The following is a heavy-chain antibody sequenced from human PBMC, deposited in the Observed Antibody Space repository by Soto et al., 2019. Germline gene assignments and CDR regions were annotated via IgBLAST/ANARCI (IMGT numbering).Heavy chain of an antibody. D-gene: IGHD3-22*01. Sequence: PSETLSLTCTVSGGSISSYYWSWIRRPPGKGLEWIGYIYYSGSTNYNPSLKSRVTISVDTSKNQFSLKLSSVTAADTAVYYCARTAHYYDSSGYSEYFQHWGQGTLVTVSS. V-gene: IGHV4-59*01. CDR1: GGSISSYY. J-gene: IGHJ1*01. CDR3: ARTAHYYDSSGYSEYFQH. CDR2: IYYSGST.